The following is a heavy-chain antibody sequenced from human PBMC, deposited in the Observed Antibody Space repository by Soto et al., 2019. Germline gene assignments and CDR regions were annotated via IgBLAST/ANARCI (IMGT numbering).Heavy chain of an antibody. CDR3: AREGAVAGPFDY. J-gene: IGHJ4*02. CDR1: GITFSSYS. Sequence: GGSLRLSCTASGITFSSYSMNWVRHAPGKGLEWVSSISSSSSYIYYADSVKGRFTTSRDNAKNSLYLQMNSLRAEDTAVYYCAREGAVAGPFDYWGLGTLVTVSS. V-gene: IGHV3-21*01. D-gene: IGHD6-19*01. CDR2: ISSSSSYI.